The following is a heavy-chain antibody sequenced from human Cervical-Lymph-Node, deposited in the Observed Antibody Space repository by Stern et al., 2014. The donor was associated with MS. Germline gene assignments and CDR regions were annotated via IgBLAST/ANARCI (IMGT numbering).Heavy chain of an antibody. D-gene: IGHD5-18*01. J-gene: IGHJ3*02. CDR1: GYSFTSYW. Sequence: EVQLVESGAEVKKPGESLKISCKGSGYSFTSYWIGWVRQMPGQGLEWMGIIYPGDSDTNYRPPFQGQVTITADHSIRTAFLQWSSLKASDTAMYYCARREDTAMDGAFDIWGQGTMVTVSS. CDR3: ARREDTAMDGAFDI. V-gene: IGHV5-51*01. CDR2: IYPGDSDT.